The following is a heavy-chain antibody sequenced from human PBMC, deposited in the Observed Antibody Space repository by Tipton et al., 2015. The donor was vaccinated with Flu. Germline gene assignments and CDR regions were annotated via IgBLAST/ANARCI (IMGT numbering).Heavy chain of an antibody. Sequence: PGLVKPSETLSLTCTVSGGSIGVTTYFWGWIRQPPGKGLEWIGTIYHNGGTYFKSSLRSRLSMAADTSKNQFSLKLNSVTAADTAVYYCARVGLLTVFGILIPNHFDPWGQGTLVTVSS. J-gene: IGHJ5*02. V-gene: IGHV4-39*07. CDR2: IYHNGGT. D-gene: IGHD3-3*01. CDR1: GGSIGVTTYF. CDR3: ARVGLLTVFGILIPNHFDP.